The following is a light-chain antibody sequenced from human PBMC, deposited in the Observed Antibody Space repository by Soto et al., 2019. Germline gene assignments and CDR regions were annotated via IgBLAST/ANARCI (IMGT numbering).Light chain of an antibody. J-gene: IGLJ2*01. V-gene: IGLV2-14*01. Sequence: QSALTQPASVSGSPGQSITISCTGTSSDVGGYNYVSWYQQHPGKAPKLMIYDVSNRPSGVSNRFSGSNSGNTGSLTISGLQAEDEADYYCSSYTRSSTVVFGGGTQLTVL. CDR3: SSYTRSSTVV. CDR2: DVS. CDR1: SSDVGGYNY.